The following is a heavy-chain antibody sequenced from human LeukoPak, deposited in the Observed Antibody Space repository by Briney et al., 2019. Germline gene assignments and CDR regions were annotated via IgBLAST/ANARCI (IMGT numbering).Heavy chain of an antibody. Sequence: GASVKVSCKASGYTFISNGISWVRQAPGQGLEWMGWFSAYNGNTNYAKKSQGRVTMTTETSTSKAYMELRSLGFDDTAVYYCARDSSFGRSYRYMIHWGQGTLVTVSS. CDR2: FSAYNGNT. CDR3: ARDSSFGRSYRYMIH. J-gene: IGHJ4*02. D-gene: IGHD3-16*02. V-gene: IGHV1-18*04. CDR1: GYTFISNG.